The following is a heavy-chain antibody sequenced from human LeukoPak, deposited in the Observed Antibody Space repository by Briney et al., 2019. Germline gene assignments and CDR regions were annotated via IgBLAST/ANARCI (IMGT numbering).Heavy chain of an antibody. Sequence: PGGSLRLSCAASGFTFSSYAMSWVRQAPGKGLEWVSAISGSGGSTYYADSVKGRFTISRDNARQSLYLQMNSLRPEDTAVYYCARRYDYNNWYMDVWGKGTTVIVSS. CDR1: GFTFSSYA. J-gene: IGHJ6*03. CDR3: ARRYDYNNWYMDV. V-gene: IGHV3-23*01. D-gene: IGHD5-12*01. CDR2: ISGSGGST.